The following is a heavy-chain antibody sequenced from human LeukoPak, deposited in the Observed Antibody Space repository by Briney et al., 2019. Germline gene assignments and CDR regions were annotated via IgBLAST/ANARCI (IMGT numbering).Heavy chain of an antibody. D-gene: IGHD5-24*01. J-gene: IGHJ6*03. V-gene: IGHV4-59*01. CDR1: GGSLSSYY. Sequence: SETLSLTCTVSGGSLSSYYWSWLRQPPGKGLEWIGYIYYSGSTNYNPSLKSRLTISVDTSKNQFSLKLSSVTAADTAVYYCAREGRYRYGYNEYHSYMDIWGKGTTVTVSS. CDR3: AREGRYRYGYNEYHSYMDI. CDR2: IYYSGST.